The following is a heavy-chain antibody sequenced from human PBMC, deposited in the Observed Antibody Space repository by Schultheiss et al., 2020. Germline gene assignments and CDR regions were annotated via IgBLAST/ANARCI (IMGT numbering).Heavy chain of an antibody. J-gene: IGHJ3*01. D-gene: IGHD2-15*01. V-gene: IGHV3-23*01. CDR3: AKSRSDGTRDALDL. Sequence: GESLKISCAASGFTFSKYAMSWVRQAPGKRPEWVSAISYGGATTYYSDSVKGRFTISRDNSRYTLFLEMNNLRAEDTAFYFCAKSRSDGTRDALDLWGQGTKVTVSS. CDR1: GFTFSKYA. CDR2: ISYGGATT.